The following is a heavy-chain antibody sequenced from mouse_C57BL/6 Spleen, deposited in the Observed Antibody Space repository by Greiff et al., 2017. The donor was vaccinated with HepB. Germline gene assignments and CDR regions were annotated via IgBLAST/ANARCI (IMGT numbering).Heavy chain of an antibody. V-gene: IGHV7-3*01. CDR3: ARSGCSYAMDY. Sequence: EVKLMESGGGLVQPGGSLSLSCAASGFTFTDYYMSWVRQPPGKALEWLGFIRNKANGYTKEYSASVKGRFTISRDNSQSILYLQMNAMRAEDSATYYCARSGCSYAMDYWGQGTSVTVSS. CDR1: GFTFTDYY. CDR2: IRNKANGYTK. J-gene: IGHJ4*01.